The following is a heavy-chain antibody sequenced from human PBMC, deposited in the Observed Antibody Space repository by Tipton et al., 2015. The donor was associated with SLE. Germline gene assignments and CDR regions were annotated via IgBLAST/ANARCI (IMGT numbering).Heavy chain of an antibody. D-gene: IGHD3-10*01. V-gene: IGHV4-34*01. CDR3: AREGRGGWYFDL. CDR1: GGSFSGYY. Sequence: TLSLTCAVYGGSFSGYYWSWIRQPPGKGLEWIGEINHSGSTNYNPSLKSRVTISVDTSKNQFSLKLSSVTAADTAVYYCAREGRGGWYFDLWGRGTLVTVS. CDR2: INHSGST. J-gene: IGHJ2*01.